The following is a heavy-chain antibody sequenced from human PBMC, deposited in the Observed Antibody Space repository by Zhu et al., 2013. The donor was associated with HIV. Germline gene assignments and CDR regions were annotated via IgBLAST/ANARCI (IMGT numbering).Heavy chain of an antibody. D-gene: IGHD4-4*01. Sequence: QVQLVQSGAEVKKPGSSVKVSCKASGGTFSSYTISWVRQAPGQGLEWMGRIIPILGIANYAQKFQGRVTITADKSTSTAYMELSSLRSEDTAVYYCARDGPLRYYSNYAEWGQGTLVTVSS. J-gene: IGHJ4*02. V-gene: IGHV1-69*08. CDR3: ARDGPLRYYSNYAE. CDR2: IIPILGIA. CDR1: GGTFSSYT.